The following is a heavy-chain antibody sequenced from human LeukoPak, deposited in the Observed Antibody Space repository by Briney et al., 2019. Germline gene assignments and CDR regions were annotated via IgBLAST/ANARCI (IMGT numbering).Heavy chain of an antibody. CDR3: ARRDPDIVVGPAGKFES. CDR2: INHSGSA. D-gene: IGHD2-2*01. V-gene: IGHV4-34*01. J-gene: IGHJ4*02. Sequence: SETLSLTCGVYGESFSGYYWSWIRQPPGKGLEWIREINHSGSAKYSPSLKSRVTISVDTSKNQFSLKFTVTAADTAVYYCARRDPDIVVGPAGKFESWGQGALVTVSS. CDR1: GESFSGYY.